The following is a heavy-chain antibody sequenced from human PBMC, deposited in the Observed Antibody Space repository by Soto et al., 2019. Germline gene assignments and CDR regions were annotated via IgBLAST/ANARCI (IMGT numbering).Heavy chain of an antibody. D-gene: IGHD3-22*01. Sequence: ASVKVSCTASGYTVTTYGISWVRQAPGQGLEWMGWISAYNDNTNYAQKLQGRVSMTTDTSTTTAYMELRSLRSDDTAVYYCALNHYYDSSVYYYLWVQRTLVTVS. CDR1: GYTVTTYG. J-gene: IGHJ5*02. V-gene: IGHV1-18*01. CDR2: ISAYNDNT. CDR3: ALNHYYDSSVYYYL.